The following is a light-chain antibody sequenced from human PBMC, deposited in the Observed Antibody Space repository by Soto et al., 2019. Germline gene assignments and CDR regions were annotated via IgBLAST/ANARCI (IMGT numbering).Light chain of an antibody. J-gene: IGKJ2*01. V-gene: IGKV1-5*03. CDR3: LQYNTLYT. CDR2: KTS. CDR1: QSLSDW. Sequence: GRVAIAFRASQSLSDWLPWFQLKPGKAPTLLIYKTSTLATGVPSRFSGSGSGTQFTLTITSLQPDDFATYYCLQYNTLYTLRQGTKV.